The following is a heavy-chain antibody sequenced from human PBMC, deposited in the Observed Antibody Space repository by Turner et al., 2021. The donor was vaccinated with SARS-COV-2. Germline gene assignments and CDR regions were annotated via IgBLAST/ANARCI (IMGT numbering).Heavy chain of an antibody. V-gene: IGHV3-30*18. CDR1: GFTFSRYG. J-gene: IGHJ5*02. Sequence: VLFLLSVGRVVQRGRFLILSCAGSGFTFSRYGMHWVRQAPGKGLEWVAVIAYDGSNKGYGESVKGRFTISRDNSKSTVYLQMNSLRAEDTAVYYCAKDLGELDWVDPWGQGTLVTVSS. D-gene: IGHD1-26*01. CDR3: AKDLGELDWVDP. CDR2: IAYDGSNK.